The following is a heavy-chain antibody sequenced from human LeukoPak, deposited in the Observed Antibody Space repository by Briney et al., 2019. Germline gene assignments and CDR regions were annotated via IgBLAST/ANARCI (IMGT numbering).Heavy chain of an antibody. D-gene: IGHD3-10*01. CDR1: GFTFSSYG. J-gene: IGHJ1*01. V-gene: IGHV3-30*03. CDR3: ATYGSGSYYPEYFQH. CDR2: ISYDGSNK. Sequence: GRSLRLSCAASGFTFSSYGMHWVRQAPGKGLEWVAVISYDGSNKYYADSVKGRFTISRDNSKNTLYLQMNSLRAEDTAVYYCATYGSGSYYPEYFQHWGQGTLVTVSS.